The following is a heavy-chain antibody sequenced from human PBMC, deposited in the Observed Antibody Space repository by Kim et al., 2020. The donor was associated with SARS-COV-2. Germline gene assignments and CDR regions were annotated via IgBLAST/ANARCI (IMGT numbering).Heavy chain of an antibody. V-gene: IGHV3-7*01. CDR2: IKRDGSEK. CDR1: GFTFSNYW. CDR3: TSWGAGNY. Sequence: GGSLRLSCAASGFTFSNYWMSWVRQAPGKGLEWVANIKRDGSEKYYVDSVRGRFTISRDNAKNSLFLQMNILRGEDTAVYYCTSWGAGNYWGPGTLVTVSS. D-gene: IGHD6-13*01. J-gene: IGHJ4*02.